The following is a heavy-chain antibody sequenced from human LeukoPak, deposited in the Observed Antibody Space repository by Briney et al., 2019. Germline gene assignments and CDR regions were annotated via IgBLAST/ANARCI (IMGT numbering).Heavy chain of an antibody. D-gene: IGHD2-2*01. CDR2: INHSGST. CDR1: GGSISSYY. Sequence: SETLSLTCTVSGGSISSYYWSWIRQPPGKGLEWIGEINHSGSTNYNPSLKSRVTISVDTSKNQFSLKLSSVTAADTAVYYCARGPYCSSTSCPETNFDYWGQGTLVTVSS. V-gene: IGHV4-34*01. J-gene: IGHJ4*02. CDR3: ARGPYCSSTSCPETNFDY.